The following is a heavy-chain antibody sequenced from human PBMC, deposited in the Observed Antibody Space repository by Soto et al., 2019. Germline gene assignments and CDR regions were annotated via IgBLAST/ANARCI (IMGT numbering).Heavy chain of an antibody. CDR2: INPNSGGT. V-gene: IGHV1-2*02. J-gene: IGHJ5*02. CDR3: ARDNTYCSSTSCYGGWFDP. D-gene: IGHD2-2*01. Sequence: GASVKVSCKASGYTFTGYYMHWVRQAPGQGLEWMGWINPNSGGTNYAQKFQGRVTMTRDTSISTAYMELSRLRSDDTAVYYCARDNTYCSSTSCYGGWFDPWGQGTLVTVSS. CDR1: GYTFTGYY.